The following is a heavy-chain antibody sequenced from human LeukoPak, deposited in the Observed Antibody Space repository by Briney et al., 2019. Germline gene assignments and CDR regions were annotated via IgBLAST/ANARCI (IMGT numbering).Heavy chain of an antibody. CDR1: GGSISSGGYS. Sequence: SETLSLTCAVSGGSISSGGYSWSWIRQPPGKGLEWIGYIYYSGSTNYNPSLKSRVTISVDTSKNQFSLKLSSVTAADTAVYYCASGDYGDYVFFDWGQGTLVTVSS. V-gene: IGHV4-61*08. CDR2: IYYSGST. CDR3: ASGDYGDYVFFD. D-gene: IGHD4-17*01. J-gene: IGHJ4*02.